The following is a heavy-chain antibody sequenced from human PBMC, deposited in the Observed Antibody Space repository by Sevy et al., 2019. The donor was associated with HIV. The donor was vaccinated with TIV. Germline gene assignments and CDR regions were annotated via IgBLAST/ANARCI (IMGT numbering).Heavy chain of an antibody. D-gene: IGHD2-2*01. J-gene: IGHJ6*02. Sequence: ASVKVSCKASGYTFTGYYMHWVRQAPGQGLEWMGWINPNSGGTNYAQKFQGRVTMTRDTSISTAYMELSRLRSDDTAVYYCARAFPVKVVPPTYYYYYYGMDVWGQGTTVTVSS. CDR1: GYTFTGYY. V-gene: IGHV1-2*02. CDR3: ARAFPVKVVPPTYYYYYYGMDV. CDR2: INPNSGGT.